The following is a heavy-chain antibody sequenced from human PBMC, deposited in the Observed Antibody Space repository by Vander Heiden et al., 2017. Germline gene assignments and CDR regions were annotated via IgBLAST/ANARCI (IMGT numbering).Heavy chain of an antibody. V-gene: IGHV3-15*01. J-gene: IGHJ5*02. CDR1: GFPFSTAW. Sequence: EVQLVESGGGLVNPGGSLRLSCAASGFPFSTAWMSWVRQAPGKGLEWVGRIKSKSDGGTTDYAGPVKGRFTISRDDSTDTLYLQMNSLKTEDTAVYYCTTDRTFSPVDHWGQGTLVTVSS. CDR3: TTDRTFSPVDH. CDR2: IKSKSDGGTT.